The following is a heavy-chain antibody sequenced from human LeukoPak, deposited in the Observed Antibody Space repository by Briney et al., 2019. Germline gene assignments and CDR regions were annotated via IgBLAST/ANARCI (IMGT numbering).Heavy chain of an antibody. J-gene: IGHJ4*02. D-gene: IGHD2-2*01. Sequence: GESLKISCRGSGYSFNTYWIGWVRQMPGKGLEWMGIIYTGDSDTRYSPSFQGQVTMSADKSINTAYLQWSSLKASDTAIYYCARRQGCSSTSCPPDYWGQGTLFTV. CDR2: IYTGDSDT. V-gene: IGHV5-51*01. CDR1: GYSFNTYW. CDR3: ARRQGCSSTSCPPDY.